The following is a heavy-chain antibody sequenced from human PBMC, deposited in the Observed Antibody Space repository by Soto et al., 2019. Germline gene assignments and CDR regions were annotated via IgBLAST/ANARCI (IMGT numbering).Heavy chain of an antibody. J-gene: IGHJ4*02. CDR3: ARREVAGDKNFDY. CDR1: GGSFSGYY. D-gene: IGHD4-17*01. Sequence: PSETLSLTCAVYGGSFSGYYWSWIRQPPGKGLEWIGEINHSGSTNYNPSLKSRVTISVDTSKNQFSLKLSSVTAADTAVYYCARREVAGDKNFDYWGQGTLVTVSS. V-gene: IGHV4-34*01. CDR2: INHSGST.